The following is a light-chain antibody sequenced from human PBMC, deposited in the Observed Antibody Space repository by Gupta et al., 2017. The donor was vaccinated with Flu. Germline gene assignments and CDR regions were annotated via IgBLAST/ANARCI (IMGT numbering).Light chain of an antibody. CDR1: QDISNY. V-gene: IGKV1-33*01. CDR2: DAS. Sequence: DIQMTQSPSSLSASVGDRVTITCQASQDISNYLNWYQQEPGKAPKLLIYDASNLETGVPSRFSGSGSGTDCTSTISSLQPEDIATYYCQQYDNLPPFFGQGTRLEIK. J-gene: IGKJ5*01. CDR3: QQYDNLPPF.